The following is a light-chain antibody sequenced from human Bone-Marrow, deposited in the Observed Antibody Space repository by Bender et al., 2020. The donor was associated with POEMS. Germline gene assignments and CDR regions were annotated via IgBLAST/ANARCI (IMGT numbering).Light chain of an antibody. Sequence: QSALTQPASVSGSPGQSITISCTGTSSDVGTYHLVSWYQQHPGKAPKLMIYEATKRPSGLSTRFSGSKSSNTASLTISGLQAEDEADYYCCSYAPGGTWVFGGGTKLTVL. J-gene: IGLJ3*02. CDR3: CSYAPGGTWV. V-gene: IGLV2-23*01. CDR1: SSDVGTYHL. CDR2: EAT.